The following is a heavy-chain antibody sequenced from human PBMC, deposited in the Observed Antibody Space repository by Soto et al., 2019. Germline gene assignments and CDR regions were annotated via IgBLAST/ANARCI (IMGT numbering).Heavy chain of an antibody. Sequence: GASVKVSCKASGYTFTSYGISWVRQAPGQGLEWMGWISAYNGNTNYAQKLQGRVTMTTDTSTSTAYMELRSLRSDDTAVYYCAASLGYCSSTSCYARGEYWGQGTLVTVSS. D-gene: IGHD2-2*01. J-gene: IGHJ4*02. V-gene: IGHV1-18*01. CDR2: ISAYNGNT. CDR1: GYTFTSYG. CDR3: AASLGYCSSTSCYARGEY.